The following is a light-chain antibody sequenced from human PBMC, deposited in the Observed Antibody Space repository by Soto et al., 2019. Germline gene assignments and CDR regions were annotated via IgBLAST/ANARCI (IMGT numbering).Light chain of an antibody. V-gene: IGLV1-44*01. Sequence: QSVLTQPPSASGTPGQRVTISCSGRTSNIGSKTVNWYQQVPGTAPKLLIYGNNQRPSGVPDRFSGSKSGTSASLAITGLQSEDEADYSCAAWDDSLNGVVFGGGTKLTVL. CDR3: AAWDDSLNGVV. J-gene: IGLJ2*01. CDR1: TSNIGSKT. CDR2: GNN.